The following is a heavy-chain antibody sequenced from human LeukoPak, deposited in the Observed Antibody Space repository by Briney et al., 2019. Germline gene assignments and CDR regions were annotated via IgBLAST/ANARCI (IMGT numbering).Heavy chain of an antibody. J-gene: IGHJ6*03. CDR2: ISGSSSYI. CDR3: AKGGEWLVSSAYYYYYMDV. Sequence: GGSLRLSCAASGFTFSSYSMNWVRQAPGKGLEWVSSISGSSSYIYYADSVKGRFTISRDNAKNSLYLQMNSLRVEDTAVYYCAKGGEWLVSSAYYYYYMDVWGKGTTVTISS. D-gene: IGHD6-19*01. V-gene: IGHV3-21*04. CDR1: GFTFSSYS.